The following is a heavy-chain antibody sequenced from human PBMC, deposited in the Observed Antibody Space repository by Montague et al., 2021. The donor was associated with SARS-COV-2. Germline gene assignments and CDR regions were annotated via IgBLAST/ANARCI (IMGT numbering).Heavy chain of an antibody. CDR2: IDWDDDK. CDR1: GFSLSTSGMR. J-gene: IGHJ3*02. Sequence: PALVKPTQTLTLTCTLSGFSLSTSGMRASWIRQPPGKALERLARIDWDDDKFYSTSLKTRLTISKDTSKNQVVLTMTNMDPVDTATYYCARSYYDILTNYYDAFDIWGQGTMVTVSS. D-gene: IGHD3-9*01. V-gene: IGHV2-70*04. CDR3: ARSYYDILTNYYDAFDI.